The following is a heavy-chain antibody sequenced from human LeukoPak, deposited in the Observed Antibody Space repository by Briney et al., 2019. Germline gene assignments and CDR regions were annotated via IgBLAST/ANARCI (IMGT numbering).Heavy chain of an antibody. J-gene: IGHJ3*02. V-gene: IGHV4-59*08. Sequence: PSETLSLTCTVSGGSISSYYWSWIRQPPGKGLEWIGYIYYSGSTNYNPSLKSRVTISVDTSKNQFSLKLSSVTAADTAVYFCARSKTFVAFDIWGPGPMVSVSS. CDR2: IYYSGST. CDR1: GGSISSYY. CDR3: ARSKTFVAFDI.